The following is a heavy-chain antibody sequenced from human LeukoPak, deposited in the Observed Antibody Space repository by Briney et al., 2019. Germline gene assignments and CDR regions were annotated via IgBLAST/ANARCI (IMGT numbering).Heavy chain of an antibody. CDR2: IRYDGSDK. J-gene: IGHJ4*02. CDR3: AKDGPTWDY. V-gene: IGHV3-30*02. CDR1: GFTFSNYG. Sequence: GGSLRLSCAASGFTFSNYGMHWVRQAPGKGLEWVAFIRYDGSDKYYPESVKGRFTISRDNSKNTLYLQMNRLRAEDTAVYYCAKDGPTWDYWGQGTLVTVSS.